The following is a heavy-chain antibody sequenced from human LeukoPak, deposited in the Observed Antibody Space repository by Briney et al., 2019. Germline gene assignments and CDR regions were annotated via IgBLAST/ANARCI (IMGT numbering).Heavy chain of an antibody. V-gene: IGHV3-30-3*01. CDR1: GLIISSYA. D-gene: IGHD1-26*01. CDR3: ARSFGGSYPHFDY. J-gene: IGHJ4*02. CDR2: ISYDGFTR. Sequence: PGRRLRFSCAASGLIISSYAMHWVGQGPGKGLEWVALISYDGFTRDYADSVKGRFTISRDNSKNPLFLQMNSMRPEDTAVYYCARSFGGSYPHFDYWGQGTLVTGSS.